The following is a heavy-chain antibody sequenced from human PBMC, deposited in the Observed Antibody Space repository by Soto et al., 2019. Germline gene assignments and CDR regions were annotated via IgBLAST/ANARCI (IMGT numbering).Heavy chain of an antibody. D-gene: IGHD2-15*01. J-gene: IGHJ6*02. CDR1: GFTFSTYD. CDR3: ARGTGMCGGSCYCYGMDV. CDR2: IGSAGDP. Sequence: EVQLLESGGGLVQPGGSLRLSCAASGFTFSTYDMHWVRQVPGEGLEWVSSIGSAGDPYYADSVKGRFTISREDAKNSLYLQMNCLRVEDTAVYYCARGTGMCGGSCYCYGMDVWGQGTTVTVSS. V-gene: IGHV3-13*04.